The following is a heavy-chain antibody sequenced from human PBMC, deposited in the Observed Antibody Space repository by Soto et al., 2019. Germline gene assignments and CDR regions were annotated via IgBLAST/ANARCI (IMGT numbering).Heavy chain of an antibody. Sequence: ASVKVSCKASGGTFSSYAINWVRQATGQGLEWMGWMNPNSGNTGYAQKFQGRVTMTRNTSIRTAYMELSSLRSEDTAVYCCASARGETDAFDIWGQGTMVTVSS. CDR2: MNPNSGNT. J-gene: IGHJ3*02. D-gene: IGHD6-6*01. CDR3: ASARGETDAFDI. V-gene: IGHV1-8*02. CDR1: GGTFSSYA.